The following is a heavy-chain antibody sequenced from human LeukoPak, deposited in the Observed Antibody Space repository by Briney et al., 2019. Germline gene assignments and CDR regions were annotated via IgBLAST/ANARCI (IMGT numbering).Heavy chain of an antibody. V-gene: IGHV3-33*01. D-gene: IGHD5-12*01. CDR3: VRGTGYSAYDYDFDY. J-gene: IGHJ4*02. Sequence: GGSLRLSCAASGFTFSSYGMHWVRQAPGKGLEWVAVIWYDGSNKYYADSVKGRFTISRENAKNSLYLQMNSLRAGDTAVYYCVRGTGYSAYDYDFDYWGQGTLVTDSS. CDR1: GFTFSSYG. CDR2: IWYDGSNK.